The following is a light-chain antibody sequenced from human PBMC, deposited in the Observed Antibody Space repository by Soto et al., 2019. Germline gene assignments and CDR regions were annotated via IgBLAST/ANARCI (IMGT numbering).Light chain of an antibody. V-gene: IGKV1-5*01. CDR2: DAS. CDR3: QQRSNWRIT. Sequence: DIQMTQSPSTLSASVGDRVTITCRASQSVGYWLAWYQQKPGKAPKFLVYDASHLHSGVPSRFSGSGSGTEFTLTISSLQPEDFAVYYCQQRSNWRITFGQGTRLEIK. CDR1: QSVGYW. J-gene: IGKJ5*01.